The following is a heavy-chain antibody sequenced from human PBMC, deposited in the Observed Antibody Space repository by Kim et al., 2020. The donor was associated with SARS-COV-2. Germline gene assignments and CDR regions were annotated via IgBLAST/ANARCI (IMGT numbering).Heavy chain of an antibody. CDR3: ARLRGELSRRSYYYYGMDV. CDR1: GGTFSSYA. D-gene: IGHD3-16*02. Sequence: SVKVSCKASGGTFSSYALSWVRQAPGQGLEWMGWIIPIFGTANYAQKFQGRVTITADESTSTAYMELSSLRSEDTAVYYCARLRGELSRRSYYYYGMDVWGQGTTVTVSS. V-gene: IGHV1-69*13. J-gene: IGHJ6*02. CDR2: IIPIFGTA.